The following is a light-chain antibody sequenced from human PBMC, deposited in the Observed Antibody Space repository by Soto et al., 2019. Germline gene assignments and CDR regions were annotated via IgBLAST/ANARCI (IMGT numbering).Light chain of an antibody. CDR1: ISAVGSYRL. CDR2: EVT. Sequence: QSALNQPASVSGSPCQSITSSCTVSISAVGSYRLVSWYQCHPGKTPKLMIFEVTKRPSGVPDRFSGSKSGNTASLTVSGLQAEDEADYYCLSYAGTAYVFGTGTKVNVL. J-gene: IGLJ1*01. V-gene: IGLV2-23*02. CDR3: LSYAGTAYV.